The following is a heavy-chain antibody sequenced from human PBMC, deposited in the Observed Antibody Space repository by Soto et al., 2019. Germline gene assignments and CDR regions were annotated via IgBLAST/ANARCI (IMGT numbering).Heavy chain of an antibody. CDR2: INPSGGST. J-gene: IGHJ6*02. CDR1: RYTFTYFY. Sequence: ASVKVSCKASRYTFTYFYIHWLRQAPGQGLEWMGIINPSGGSTTYPRKFQGRVTMTRDTSTSTVHMELITLRSEDTAAYYCERAQVGRPLDVWGPGTKVTVSS. D-gene: IGHD1-26*01. CDR3: ERAQVGRPLDV. V-gene: IGHV1-46*01.